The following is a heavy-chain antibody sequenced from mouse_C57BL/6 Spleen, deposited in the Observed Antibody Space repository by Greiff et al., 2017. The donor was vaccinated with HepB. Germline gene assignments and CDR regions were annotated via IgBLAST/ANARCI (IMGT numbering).Heavy chain of an antibody. CDR2: IYPGSGST. Sequence: VKLQQPGAELVKPGASVKMSCKASGYTFTSYWITWVKQRPGQGLEWIGDIYPGSGSTNYNEKFKSKATLTVDTSSSTAYMQLSSLTSEDSAVYYCARRLDGYYGIYYAMDYWGQGTSVTVSS. J-gene: IGHJ4*01. V-gene: IGHV1-55*01. CDR3: ARRLDGYYGIYYAMDY. CDR1: GYTFTSYW. D-gene: IGHD2-3*01.